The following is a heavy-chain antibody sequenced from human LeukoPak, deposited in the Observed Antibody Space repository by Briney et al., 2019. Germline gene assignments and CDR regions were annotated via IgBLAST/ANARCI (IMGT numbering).Heavy chain of an antibody. V-gene: IGHV3-30-3*01. D-gene: IGHD3-22*01. CDR2: ISYDGSNK. CDR1: GFTFSSYA. J-gene: IGHJ4*02. Sequence: GGSLRLSCAASGFTFSSYAMHWVRQAPGKGLEWVAVISYDGSNKYYADSVKGRFTISRDNSKNTLYLQMNSLRAEDTAVCYCARAPHYYDSSGYFYWGQGTLVTVSS. CDR3: ARAPHYYDSSGYFY.